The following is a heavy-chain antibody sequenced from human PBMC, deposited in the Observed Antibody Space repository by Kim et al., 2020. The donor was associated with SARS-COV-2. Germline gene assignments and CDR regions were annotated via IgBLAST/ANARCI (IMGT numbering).Heavy chain of an antibody. Sequence: GESLRLSCAASGFTFSSYGMHWVRQAPGKGLEWVAVISYDGSNKYYADSVKGRFTISRDNSKNTLYLQMKSLRAEDTAVYYCAKCSGGSCPLDYWGQGTLVTVSS. V-gene: IGHV3-30*18. D-gene: IGHD2-15*01. CDR1: GFTFSSYG. CDR2: ISYDGSNK. CDR3: AKCSGGSCPLDY. J-gene: IGHJ4*02.